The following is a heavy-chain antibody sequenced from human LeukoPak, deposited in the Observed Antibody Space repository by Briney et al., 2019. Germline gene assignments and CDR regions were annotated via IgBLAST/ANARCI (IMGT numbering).Heavy chain of an antibody. V-gene: IGHV1-18*01. D-gene: IGHD3-22*01. J-gene: IGHJ5*02. CDR1: GGTFSSYA. CDR2: ISAYNGNT. Sequence: ASVKVSCKASGGTFSSYAISWVRQAPGQGLEWMGWISAYNGNTNYAQKLQGRVTMTTDTSTSTAYMELRSLRSDDTAVYYCARAPSGHTYYYDSSGSDPWGQGTLVTVSS. CDR3: ARAPSGHTYYYDSSGSDP.